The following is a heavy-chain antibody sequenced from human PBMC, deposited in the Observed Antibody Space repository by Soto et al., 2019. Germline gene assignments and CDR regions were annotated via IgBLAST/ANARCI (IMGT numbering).Heavy chain of an antibody. V-gene: IGHV1-2*02. CDR3: AREPATAKPEGVDF. J-gene: IGHJ4*02. D-gene: IGHD1-1*01. CDR2: INPNSGGT. Sequence: ASVKVSCKASGYTFSDYYIHWVRQAPGQGLEWMGWINPNSGGTKYAPKFQGGVTMTRDTSITTAYTELSRLRSGDTVVYYCAREPATAKPEGVDFWGQGTLVTVSS. CDR1: GYTFSDYY.